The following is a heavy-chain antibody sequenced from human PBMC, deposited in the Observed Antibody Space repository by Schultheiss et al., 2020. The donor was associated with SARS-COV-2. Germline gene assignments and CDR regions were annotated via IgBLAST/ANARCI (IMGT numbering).Heavy chain of an antibody. CDR1: GFTFGDYA. J-gene: IGHJ4*02. Sequence: GGSLRLSCTASGFTFGDYAMSWFRQAPGKGLEWVGFIRSKAYGGTTEYAASVKGRFTISRDDSKSIAYLQMNSLKTEDTAVYYCAKDEYQLLYGGGDFDYWGQGTLVTVSS. V-gene: IGHV3-49*03. CDR3: AKDEYQLLYGGGDFDY. D-gene: IGHD2-2*02. CDR2: IRSKAYGGTT.